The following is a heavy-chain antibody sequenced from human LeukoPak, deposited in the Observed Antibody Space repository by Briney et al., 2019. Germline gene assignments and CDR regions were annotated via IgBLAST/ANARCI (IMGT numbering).Heavy chain of an antibody. CDR1: GFTFSSYV. J-gene: IGHJ3*02. D-gene: IGHD6-25*01. V-gene: IGHV3-23*01. CDR3: AKSSRRQRDFGAFDI. Sequence: PGGSLRLSCAGSGFTFSSYVMTWVRRAPGKGLEWVSSISNNGGGTYYADSVKGRFTVSRDNSKNTLYLQMNSLRAEDTAVYSCAKSSRRQRDFGAFDIWGLGTMVTVSS. CDR2: ISNNGGGT.